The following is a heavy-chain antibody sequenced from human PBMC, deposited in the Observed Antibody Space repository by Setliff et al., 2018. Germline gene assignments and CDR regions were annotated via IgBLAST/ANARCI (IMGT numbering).Heavy chain of an antibody. CDR3: ARGLTVFGVVFPDAFDI. CDR2: ISWNGAST. Sequence: PGGSLRLSCAASGFAVSGAYMSWVRQAPGKWLEWVSGISWNGASTGYTDSVKGRFTVSRDNAQNSLYLEMKSLRTEDTALYYCARGLTVFGVVFPDAFDIWGQGTVVTVSS. V-gene: IGHV3-20*04. CDR1: GFAVSGAY. D-gene: IGHD3-3*01. J-gene: IGHJ3*02.